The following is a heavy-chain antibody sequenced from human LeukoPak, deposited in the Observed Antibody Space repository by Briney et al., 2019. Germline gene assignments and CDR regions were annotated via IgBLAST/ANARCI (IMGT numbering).Heavy chain of an antibody. CDR3: ARVRLTTNSFDP. CDR1: EFTFDDYG. V-gene: IGHV3-20*01. J-gene: IGHJ5*02. CDR2: INWNGGST. D-gene: IGHD3-22*01. Sequence: GGSLRLSCAASEFTFDDYGMSWVRQAPGKGLEWVSGINWNGGSTGYADSVKGRFTISRDNAKNSLYLQMNSLRAEDTALYHCARVRLTTNSFDPWGQGTLVTVSS.